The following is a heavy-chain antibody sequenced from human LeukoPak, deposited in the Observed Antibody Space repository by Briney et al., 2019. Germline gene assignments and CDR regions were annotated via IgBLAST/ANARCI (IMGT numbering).Heavy chain of an antibody. CDR1: GFTVRSNY. J-gene: IGHJ4*02. D-gene: IGHD3-16*01. CDR2: MDQDGSEE. Sequence: LSGGSLRLSCAASGFTVRSNYMSWVRQAPRKGLEWVANMDQDGSEENYVDSVKGRFTISRDDAKNSLYLQMNSLRAEDTAVYYCAKDRGVWGSPLYYWGQGTLVTVSS. CDR3: AKDRGVWGSPLYY. V-gene: IGHV3-7*03.